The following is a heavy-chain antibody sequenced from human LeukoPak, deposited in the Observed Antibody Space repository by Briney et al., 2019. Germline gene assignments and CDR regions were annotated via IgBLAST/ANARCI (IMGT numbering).Heavy chain of an antibody. CDR2: IYHSGST. Sequence: PSETLSLTCTVSGYSISSGFYWGWIRQPPGKGLEWIGSIYHSGSTYYNPSLKSRVTISVDTSKNQFSLKLSSVTAADTAVYYCARANGHGRTLDLDYWGQGTLVTVSS. J-gene: IGHJ4*02. CDR3: ARANGHGRTLDLDY. D-gene: IGHD2-8*01. V-gene: IGHV4-38-2*02. CDR1: GYSISSGFY.